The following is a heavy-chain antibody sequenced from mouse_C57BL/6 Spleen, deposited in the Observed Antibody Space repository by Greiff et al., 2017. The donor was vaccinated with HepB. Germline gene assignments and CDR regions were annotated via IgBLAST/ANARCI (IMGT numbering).Heavy chain of an antibody. V-gene: IGHV1-50*01. Sequence: VQLQQSGAELVKPGASVKLSCKASGYTFTSYWMQWVKQRPGQGLEWIGEIDPSDSYTNYNQKFKGKATLTVDTYSSTAYMQLSSLTSEDSAVYSCARVDYEVAYWGQGTLVTVAA. CDR2: IDPSDSYT. J-gene: IGHJ3*01. D-gene: IGHD2-4*01. CDR3: ARVDYEVAY. CDR1: GYTFTSYW.